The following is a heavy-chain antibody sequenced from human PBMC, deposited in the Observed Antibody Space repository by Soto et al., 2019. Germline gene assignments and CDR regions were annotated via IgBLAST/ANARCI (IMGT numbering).Heavy chain of an antibody. CDR1: GGSVSSSY. Sequence: PSETLSLTCTVSGGSVSSSYWNWIRQPPGKGLEWIGYMYYTGSTNYNPSLKSRVTISVDTSKNQLSLTLSSVTAADTAVYYCATQPSNSGWFHFDFWGQGALVTVSS. J-gene: IGHJ4*02. D-gene: IGHD2-15*01. V-gene: IGHV4-59*08. CDR3: ATQPSNSGWFHFDF. CDR2: MYYTGST.